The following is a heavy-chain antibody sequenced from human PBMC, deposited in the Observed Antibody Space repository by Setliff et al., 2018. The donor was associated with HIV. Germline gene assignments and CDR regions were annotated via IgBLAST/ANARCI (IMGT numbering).Heavy chain of an antibody. CDR3: AKDAYFDNSGTSSYYYYMDV. D-gene: IGHD3-22*01. CDR2: ISGSGGST. Sequence: GGSLRLSCAASGFTFSSYAMNWVRQAPGKGLEWVSTISGSGGSTYYADSVKGRFTISRDNSKNTLYLQMNSLRAEDTAVYYCAKDAYFDNSGTSSYYYYMDVWGKGTTVTVSS. J-gene: IGHJ6*03. CDR1: GFTFSSYA. V-gene: IGHV3-23*01.